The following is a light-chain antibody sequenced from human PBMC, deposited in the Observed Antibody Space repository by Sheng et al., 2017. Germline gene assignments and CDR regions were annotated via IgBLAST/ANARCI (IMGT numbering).Light chain of an antibody. CDR3: QQYRSYKWT. J-gene: IGKJ1*01. V-gene: IGKV1-27*01. Sequence: DIQMTQSPSSLSASVGDRVTITCRASQGITNFLAWYQRKPGTVPKLLIYAASTLQSGVPSRFSGSGSGTDFTLTISSLQPEDVATYYCQQYRSYKWTFGQGTRVEIK. CDR2: AAS. CDR1: QGITNF.